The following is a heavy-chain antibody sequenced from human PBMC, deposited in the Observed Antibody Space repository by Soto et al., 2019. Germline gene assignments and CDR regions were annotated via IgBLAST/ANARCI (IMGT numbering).Heavy chain of an antibody. V-gene: IGHV3-9*01. CDR3: AKDTHLYYDSSGYHFDY. CDR2: ISWNSGSI. D-gene: IGHD3-22*01. CDR1: GFTFDDYA. Sequence: VQLVESGGGLVQPGRSLRLSCAASGFTFDDYAMHWVRQAPGKGLEWVSGISWNSGSIGYADSVKGRFTISRDNAKNSLYLQMNSLRAEDTALYYCAKDTHLYYDSSGYHFDYWGQGTLVTVSS. J-gene: IGHJ4*02.